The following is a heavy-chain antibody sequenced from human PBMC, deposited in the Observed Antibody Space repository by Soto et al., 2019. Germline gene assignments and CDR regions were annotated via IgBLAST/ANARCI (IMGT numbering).Heavy chain of an antibody. CDR2: ISGSGGST. J-gene: IGHJ5*02. CDR3: AKTHMRPNWFDP. V-gene: IGHV3-23*01. Sequence: EVQLLESGGGLVQPGGSLRLSCAASGFTFSSYAMSWVRQAPGKGLEWVSAISGSGGSTYYADSVKGRFTITRDNSKNTLYLQMNSLRAEDTAVYYCAKTHMRPNWFDPWGQGNLVTVSS. CDR1: GFTFSSYA. D-gene: IGHD2-21*01.